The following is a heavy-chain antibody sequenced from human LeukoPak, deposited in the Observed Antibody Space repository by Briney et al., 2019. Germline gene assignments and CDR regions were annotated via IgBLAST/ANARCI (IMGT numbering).Heavy chain of an antibody. V-gene: IGHV3-48*04. J-gene: IGHJ4*02. Sequence: GGSLRLSCEASGFTFSSFSMNWVRQAPGKGLEWVSYIRSGGTNTDYTGSVKGRFTISRDNAKNSLYLQMNSLRAEDTAVYYCARMNYVSSGWGAPFDYWGQGTLVTVSS. CDR3: ARMNYVSSGWGAPFDY. CDR2: IRSGGTNT. CDR1: GFTFSSFS. D-gene: IGHD1-7*01.